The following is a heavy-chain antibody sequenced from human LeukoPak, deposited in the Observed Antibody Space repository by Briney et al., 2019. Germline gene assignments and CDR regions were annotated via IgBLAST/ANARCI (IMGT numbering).Heavy chain of an antibody. Sequence: SETLSLTCAVSGGSISSYYWSWIRQPPGKGLEWIGYIYYSGSTNYNPSLKSRVTISVDTSKNQFSLKLSSVTAADTAVYYCARSHSVWTSFDYWGQGTLVTVSS. V-gene: IGHV4-59*01. CDR3: ARSHSVWTSFDY. J-gene: IGHJ4*02. CDR2: IYYSGST. D-gene: IGHD3/OR15-3a*01. CDR1: GGSISSYY.